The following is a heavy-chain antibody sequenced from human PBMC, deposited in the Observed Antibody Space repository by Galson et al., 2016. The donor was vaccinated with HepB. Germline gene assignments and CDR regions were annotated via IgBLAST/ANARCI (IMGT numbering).Heavy chain of an antibody. Sequence: SLRLSCAASGFTFGHYAMHWVRQAPGKGLEWVSGISWNSDSIGYADSVKGRFTISRDNAKNSLYLQMNSLRAEDTALYYCAKSDCSSTSCFPDYWGHGTLVTVSS. V-gene: IGHV3-9*01. D-gene: IGHD2-2*01. J-gene: IGHJ4*01. CDR1: GFTFGHYA. CDR3: AKSDCSSTSCFPDY. CDR2: ISWNSDSI.